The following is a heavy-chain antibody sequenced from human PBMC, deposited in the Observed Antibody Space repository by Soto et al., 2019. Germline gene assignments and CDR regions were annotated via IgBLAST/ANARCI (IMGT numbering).Heavy chain of an antibody. CDR1: GDTFISSG. Sequence: ASVTVSWQAAGDTFISSGISWVRQAPGQGLEWTGWISGYKGDTNYAQKFQGRVTLTTDTSTSTAYMELRSLTPGDTAIYYCARIEYCSGGNCYSAFDIWGQGTLVTVSS. D-gene: IGHD2-15*01. J-gene: IGHJ3*02. CDR3: ARIEYCSGGNCYSAFDI. V-gene: IGHV1-18*01. CDR2: ISGYKGDT.